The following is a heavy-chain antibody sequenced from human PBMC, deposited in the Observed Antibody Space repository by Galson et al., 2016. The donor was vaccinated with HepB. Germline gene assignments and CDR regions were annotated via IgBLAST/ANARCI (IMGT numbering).Heavy chain of an antibody. CDR2: IWPGDSDT. J-gene: IGHJ6*02. Sequence: QSGAEVKSPGESLKISCEASGYNFNSYWIGWVRQMPGKGLEWMGIIWPGDSDTRYSPSFQGQVTISADKSITTAYLQWSSLKASDTAIYYCVRRSGSYPSYFGMDVWGQGATVTVSS. V-gene: IGHV5-51*01. CDR3: VRRSGSYPSYFGMDV. D-gene: IGHD1-26*01. CDR1: GYNFNSYW.